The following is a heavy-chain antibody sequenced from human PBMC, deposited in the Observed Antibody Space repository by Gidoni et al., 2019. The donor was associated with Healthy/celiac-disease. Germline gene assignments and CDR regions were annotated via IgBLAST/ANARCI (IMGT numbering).Heavy chain of an antibody. V-gene: IGHV3-48*03. CDR1: GFTFSSYE. J-gene: IGHJ4*02. Sequence: EVQLVESGGGLVQPGGSLRLSCAASGFTFSSYEMNWVRQAPGKGLEWVSYISRSGSTIYYADSVKGRFTISRDNAKNALYLQMNSLRAEDTAVYYCARGVRGVIWYFDYWGQGTLVTVSS. CDR3: ARGVRGVIWYFDY. CDR2: ISRSGSTI. D-gene: IGHD3-10*01.